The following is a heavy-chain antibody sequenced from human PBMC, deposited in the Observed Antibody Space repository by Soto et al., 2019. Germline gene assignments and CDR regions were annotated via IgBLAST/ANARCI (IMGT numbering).Heavy chain of an antibody. D-gene: IGHD1-1*01. CDR3: ARSGDNYNLLDY. CDR2: SSNSGTFT. Sequence: GGSLRLSCEGSGFTFSDYYMSWIRQAPGKGLEWISYSSNSGTFTKYADSVKGRFSISRDNTKNLLFLQMNSLRAEDTALYYCARSGDNYNLLDYWGQGTPVTVSS. V-gene: IGHV3-11*06. J-gene: IGHJ4*02. CDR1: GFTFSDYY.